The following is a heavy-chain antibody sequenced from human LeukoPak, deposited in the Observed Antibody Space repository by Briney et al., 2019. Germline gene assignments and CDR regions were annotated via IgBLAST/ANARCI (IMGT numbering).Heavy chain of an antibody. CDR2: IKQDGSEK. V-gene: IGHV3-7*01. CDR3: ARVVDTDDY. CDR1: GFTFSSYW. D-gene: IGHD5-18*01. Sequence: PGGSLRLSCEASGFTFSSYWMSWVRQAPGKGLEWVANIKQDGSEKYYVDSVKGRFTISRDDAKNSLYLQMNSLRAEDTAVYYCARVVDTDDYWGQGTLVTVSS. J-gene: IGHJ4*02.